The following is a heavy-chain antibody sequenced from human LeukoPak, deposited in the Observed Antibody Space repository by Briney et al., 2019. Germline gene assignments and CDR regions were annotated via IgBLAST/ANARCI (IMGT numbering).Heavy chain of an antibody. CDR2: IKQDGSEK. J-gene: IGHJ5*01. D-gene: IGHD2-2*01. Sequence: PGGSLRLSCAASGFTFSSYWMSWVRQTPGKGLEWVANIKQDGSEKYYVDSLKGRFTISKDNAKNSLYLQMNSLRAEDTAVYYCARFSWASKVFNSWGQGTLVTVSS. CDR3: ARFSWASKVFNS. CDR1: GFTFSSYW. V-gene: IGHV3-7*01.